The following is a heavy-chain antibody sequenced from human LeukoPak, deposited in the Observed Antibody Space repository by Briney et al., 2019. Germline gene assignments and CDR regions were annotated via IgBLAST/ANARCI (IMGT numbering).Heavy chain of an antibody. CDR1: GYTFTSYG. D-gene: IGHD1-26*01. CDR2: TSAYNGNT. Sequence: ASVKVSCKASGYTFTSYGISWVRQAPGQGLEWMGWTSAYNGNTNYAQKLQGRVTMTTDTSTSTAYMELRSLRSDDTAVYYCAREAGWELLRSPDAFDIWGQGTMVTVSS. V-gene: IGHV1-18*01. J-gene: IGHJ3*02. CDR3: AREAGWELLRSPDAFDI.